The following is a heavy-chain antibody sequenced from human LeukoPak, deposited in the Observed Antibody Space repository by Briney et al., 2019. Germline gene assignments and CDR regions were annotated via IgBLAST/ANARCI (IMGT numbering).Heavy chain of an antibody. J-gene: IGHJ6*03. D-gene: IGHD3-10*01. V-gene: IGHV3-11*01. CDR2: ISSSGSTI. CDR1: GFTFSDYY. CDR3: ARNYGSGSSLPYYYYYMDV. Sequence: GGSLRLSCAASGFTFSDYYMSWIRQAPGKGLEWVSYISSSGSTIYYADSVKGRFTISRDNAKNSLYLQMNSLRAEDTAVYYCARNYGSGSSLPYYYYYMDVWGKGTTVTVSS.